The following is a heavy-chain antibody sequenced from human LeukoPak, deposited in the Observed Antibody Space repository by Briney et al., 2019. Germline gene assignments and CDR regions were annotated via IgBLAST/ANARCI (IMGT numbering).Heavy chain of an antibody. CDR1: GFTFSDYW. Sequence: GGSLRLSCAASGFTFSDYWMSWVRQAPGKGLEWVANIKYHGSDEHYVDSVRGRFTISRDNAKNSLFLQMNSLRAEDTAVYYCARIGGSRTYWDYWGQGTLVTVSS. CDR3: ARIGGSRTYWDY. D-gene: IGHD3-10*01. J-gene: IGHJ4*02. CDR2: IKYHGSDE. V-gene: IGHV3-7*01.